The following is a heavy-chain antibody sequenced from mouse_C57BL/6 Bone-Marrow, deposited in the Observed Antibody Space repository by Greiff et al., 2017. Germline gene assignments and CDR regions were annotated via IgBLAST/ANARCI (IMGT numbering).Heavy chain of an antibody. CDR1: GYTFTSYW. Sequence: QVQLQQPGAELVMPGASVKLSCKASGYTFTSYWMHWVKQRPGQGLEWIGEIDPSDSYTNYNQKLKGKSTLTVDKSSSTACMQLSSLTSEDSAVYYCAKGDYDGSWFAYWGQGTLVTVSA. D-gene: IGHD2-4*01. J-gene: IGHJ3*01. CDR2: IDPSDSYT. V-gene: IGHV1-69*01. CDR3: AKGDYDGSWFAY.